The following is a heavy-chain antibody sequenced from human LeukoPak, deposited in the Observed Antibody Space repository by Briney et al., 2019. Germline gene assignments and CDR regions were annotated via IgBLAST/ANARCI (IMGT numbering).Heavy chain of an antibody. D-gene: IGHD2-2*02. V-gene: IGHV1-2*02. Sequence: ASVTVSYKASGYTFTDYYIHWLRQAPGPGLEGVGWINPYTGDTNYAQKFQEMVTMTRDTSSNTAYMELSSLRSDDTAVYYCARLYTNADAFDVWGQGTMVTVSS. CDR2: INPYTGDT. J-gene: IGHJ3*01. CDR3: ARLYTNADAFDV. CDR1: GYTFTDYY.